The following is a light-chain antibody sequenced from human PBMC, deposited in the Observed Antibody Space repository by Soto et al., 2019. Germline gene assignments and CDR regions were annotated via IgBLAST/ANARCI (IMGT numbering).Light chain of an antibody. CDR2: AAS. Sequence: AIRMTQSPSSFSASTGDRVAITCRASQGISSYLAWYQQKPGKAPKLLIYAASTLQSGVPSRFSGSGAGTDFTLTIRSLQPEDFASYYCQHNYGIPAFGQGTRLEIK. CDR3: QHNYGIPA. V-gene: IGKV1-8*01. J-gene: IGKJ5*01. CDR1: QGISSY.